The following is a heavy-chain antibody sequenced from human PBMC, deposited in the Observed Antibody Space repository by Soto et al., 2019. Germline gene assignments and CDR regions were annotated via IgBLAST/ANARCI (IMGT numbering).Heavy chain of an antibody. CDR2: IYFSGST. V-gene: IGHV4-4*09. CDR1: CGSISGYY. CDR3: ASLWGWSVDD. J-gene: IGHJ4*02. D-gene: IGHD3-16*01. Sequence: QVQLQESGPGLAKPSETLSLTCTVSCGSISGYYWSWIRQPPGKGLEGIGYIYFSGSTNYNPYLKSRVTISVDTSKNQFSLNLSSVTAADTAVYYCASLWGWSVDDWGQGTLVTVSS.